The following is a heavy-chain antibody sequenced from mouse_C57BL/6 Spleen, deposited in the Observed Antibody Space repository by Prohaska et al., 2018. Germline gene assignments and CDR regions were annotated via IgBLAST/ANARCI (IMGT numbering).Heavy chain of an antibody. CDR3: MRYGSNYWYFDV. Sequence: EVQLLETGGGLVQPGGSRGLSCEGSGFTFSGFWMSWVRQTPGKNLEWIGDIKSDGSAINYAPSIKDRFTIFRDNDKSTLYLQMSNVRSEDTATYFCMRYGSNYWYFDVWGTGTTVTVSS. V-gene: IGHV11-2*01. CDR2: IKSDGSAI. CDR1: GFTFSGFW. D-gene: IGHD1-1*01. J-gene: IGHJ1*03.